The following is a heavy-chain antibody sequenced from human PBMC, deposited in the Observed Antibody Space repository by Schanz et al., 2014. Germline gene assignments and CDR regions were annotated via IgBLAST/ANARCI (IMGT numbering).Heavy chain of an antibody. V-gene: IGHV1-18*01. Sequence: QVRLMQSGDEVRKPGAKVKEYCKASGYDRITDCGTSFRPRPGKGLEWMGWTSGYNGRTTFAQNLQGIISMTTDTPTSTVYMELRSLTTDDTAVDYCAGQTSSDLLGTDGGELWGQGTMGNVFS. D-gene: IGHD2-8*01. J-gene: IGHJ3*01. CDR3: AGQTSSDLLGTDGGEL. CDR2: TSGYNGRT. CDR1: GYDRITDC.